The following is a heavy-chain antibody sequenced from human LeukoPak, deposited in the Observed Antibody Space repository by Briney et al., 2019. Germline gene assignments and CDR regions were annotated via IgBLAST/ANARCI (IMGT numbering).Heavy chain of an antibody. CDR2: IYYSGST. V-gene: IGHV4-39*01. CDR3: ATCSPVRIDP. D-gene: IGHD3-10*02. CDR1: GGSISSSSYY. Sequence: PSETLSLTCTVSGGSISSSSYYWGWIRQPPGKGLEWIGSIYYSGSTYYNPSLKSRVTISVDTSKNQFSLKLSSVTAADTAVYYCATCSPVRIDPWGQGTLVTVSS. J-gene: IGHJ5*02.